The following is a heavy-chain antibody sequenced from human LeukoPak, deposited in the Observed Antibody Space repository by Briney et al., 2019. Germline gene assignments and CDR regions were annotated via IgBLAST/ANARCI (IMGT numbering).Heavy chain of an antibody. CDR2: IIPILGIA. CDR1: GGTFSSYA. Sequence: SVTVSCKASGGTFSSYAIRWVRQAPGQGLAWMGRIIPILGIANYAQKFQGRVTITADKSTSTAYMELSSLRSEGTAVYYCARGGASTPHYFDYWGQGTLVTVSS. J-gene: IGHJ4*02. D-gene: IGHD3-16*01. CDR3: ARGGASTPHYFDY. V-gene: IGHV1-69*04.